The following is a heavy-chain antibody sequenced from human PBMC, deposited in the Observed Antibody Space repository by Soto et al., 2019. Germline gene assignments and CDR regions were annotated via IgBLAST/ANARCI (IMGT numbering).Heavy chain of an antibody. CDR2: IIAISGAT. D-gene: IGHD6-19*01. CDR1: GEIFSRFD. CDR3: ARDKAGRLHDAFDI. J-gene: IGHJ3*02. Sequence: GASVKVSCKASGEIFSRFDFSWVRQAPGQGLEWMGQIIAISGATSYAQKFQGRVTITADKSTRTTYMELNSLRSEDTAVYYCARDKAGRLHDAFDIWGQGTKVTVSS. V-gene: IGHV1-69*06.